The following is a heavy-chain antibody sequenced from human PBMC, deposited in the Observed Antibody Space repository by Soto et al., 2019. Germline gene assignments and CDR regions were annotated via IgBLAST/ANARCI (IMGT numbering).Heavy chain of an antibody. J-gene: IGHJ5*02. CDR1: GYSLTSYD. Sequence: ASVKVSCAASGYSLTSYDINWVRQATGQGLEWMGWMNPNSGNTGYAQKFQGRVTMTRNTSISTAYMELSTLTSEDTAVYYCARDRGSIADKKEPDYNWFDPWGQGTLVTVPQ. CDR2: MNPNSGNT. CDR3: ARDRGSIADKKEPDYNWFDP. V-gene: IGHV1-8*01. D-gene: IGHD6-13*01.